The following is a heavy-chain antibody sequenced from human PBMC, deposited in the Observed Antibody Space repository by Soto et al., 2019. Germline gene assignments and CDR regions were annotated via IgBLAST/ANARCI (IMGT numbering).Heavy chain of an antibody. V-gene: IGHV3-53*01. CDR2: VYSGGST. CDR1: WFTVSSNY. J-gene: IGHJ4*02. D-gene: IGHD3-9*01. CDR3: ARGDILTGYYKGEYYFDY. Sequence: EVQLVESGGGLIQPGGSLRLSCAASWFTVSSNYISWVRQAPGKGLEWVSVVYSGGSTYYADSVKGRFTISIDNSKNTLYHQMTSMRAEDTAVYYCARGDILTGYYKGEYYFDYWGQGTLVTVSS.